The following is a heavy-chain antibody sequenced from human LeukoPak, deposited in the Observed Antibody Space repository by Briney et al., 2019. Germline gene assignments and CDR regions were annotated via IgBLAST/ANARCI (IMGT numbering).Heavy chain of an antibody. V-gene: IGHV4-61*02. J-gene: IGHJ4*02. CDR1: GGSISSGSYY. CDR2: IYTSGST. Sequence: SQTLSLTCTVSGGSISSGSYYWRWIRQPAGKGLEFIGRIYTSGSTNYNPSLKSRVTISVDTSKNQFSLKLSSVTAADTAVYYCARGSRGFDYWGQGTLVTVSS. CDR3: ARGSRGFDY.